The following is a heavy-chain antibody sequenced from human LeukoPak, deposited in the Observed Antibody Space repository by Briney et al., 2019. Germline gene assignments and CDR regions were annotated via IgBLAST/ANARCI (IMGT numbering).Heavy chain of an antibody. V-gene: IGHV1-2*02. CDR2: INPNSGGT. D-gene: IGHD6-19*01. Sequence: ASVKVSCTASGYTFTGYYVHWVRQAPGQGLEWMGWINPNSGGTNYAQTFQGRVTISADKSISTAYLQWSSLKASDTAIYYCARIGVRYSSGWFDYWGQGTLVTVSS. CDR3: ARIGVRYSSGWFDY. CDR1: GYTFTGYY. J-gene: IGHJ4*02.